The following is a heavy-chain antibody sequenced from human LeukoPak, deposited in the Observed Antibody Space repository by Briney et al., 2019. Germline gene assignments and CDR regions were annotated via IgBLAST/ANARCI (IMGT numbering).Heavy chain of an antibody. Sequence: SETLSLTCTVSGGSISRYYWSWIRQPPGKGLEWIGYIYYTGSTNYNPSLRSRVTVSVDTSKNQFSLKLSSVTAADTAVYYCARGGGYTYGPGNFEYWGQGTLVTVSS. CDR2: IYYTGST. J-gene: IGHJ4*02. CDR3: ARGGGYTYGPGNFEY. CDR1: GGSISRYY. D-gene: IGHD5-18*01. V-gene: IGHV4-59*12.